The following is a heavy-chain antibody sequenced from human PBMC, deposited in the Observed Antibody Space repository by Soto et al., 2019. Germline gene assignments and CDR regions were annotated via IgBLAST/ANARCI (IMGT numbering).Heavy chain of an antibody. CDR3: ARVGPWYYYYGMDV. D-gene: IGHD3-10*01. CDR2: IYYSGST. J-gene: IGHJ6*02. V-gene: IGHV4-59*01. CDR1: GGSISSYY. Sequence: QVQLQESGPGLVKPSETLSLTCTVSGGSISSYYWSWIRQPPGKGLEWIGYIYYSGSTNYNPSLKSRVTISVDTSKNQFSLKLSSATAADTAVYYCARVGPWYYYYGMDVWGQGTTVTVSS.